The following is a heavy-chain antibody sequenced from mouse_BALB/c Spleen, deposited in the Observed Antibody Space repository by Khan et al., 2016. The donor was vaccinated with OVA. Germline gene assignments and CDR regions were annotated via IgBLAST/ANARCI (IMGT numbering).Heavy chain of an antibody. CDR1: GYTFTYYV. V-gene: IGHV1-81*01. Sequence: VQLQQSGPELAKPGASVKMSCKASGYTFTYYVITWVKQRTGQGLEWIGEIYPGSDNAYYNERFKGKATLTADKSSNTTHMQLSSLTSEDSAVFVCARGGGYDVYFDYWGQGTTLTVSS. CDR3: ARGGGYDVYFDY. CDR2: IYPGSDNA. J-gene: IGHJ2*01. D-gene: IGHD2-2*01.